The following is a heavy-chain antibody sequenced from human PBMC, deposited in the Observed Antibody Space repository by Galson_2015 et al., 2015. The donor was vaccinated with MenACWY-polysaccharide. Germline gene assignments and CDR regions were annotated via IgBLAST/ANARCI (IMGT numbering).Heavy chain of an antibody. CDR3: ARDGWPYRNSSGLGY. CDR1: GFTFSSYG. CDR2: IWYDGSNK. Sequence: SLRLSCAASGFTFSSYGMHWVRQAPGKGLEWVAVIWYDGSNKYYADSVKGRFTISRDNSKNTLYLQMNSLRAEDTAVYYCARDGWPYRNSSGLGYWGQGTLVTVSS. V-gene: IGHV3-33*08. D-gene: IGHD6-19*01. J-gene: IGHJ4*02.